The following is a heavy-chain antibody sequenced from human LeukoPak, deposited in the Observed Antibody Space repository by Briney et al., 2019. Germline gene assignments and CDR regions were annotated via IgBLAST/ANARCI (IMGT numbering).Heavy chain of an antibody. Sequence: SETLSLTCTVSGGSISSYNWSWIRQPAGKELEWIGGIYTSGSANYNPSLHSRVTRQVDTSKNQFPLKLSSVTAADTAVYYCASEEQQLVPYFDYWGQGTLVTVSS. V-gene: IGHV4-4*07. D-gene: IGHD6-13*01. CDR1: GGSISSYN. J-gene: IGHJ4*02. CDR3: ASEEQQLVPYFDY. CDR2: IYTSGSA.